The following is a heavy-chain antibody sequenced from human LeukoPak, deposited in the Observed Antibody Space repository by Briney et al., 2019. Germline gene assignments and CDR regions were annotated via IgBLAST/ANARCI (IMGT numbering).Heavy chain of an antibody. D-gene: IGHD2-2*02. CDR3: ARGQYCSSTSCYTISIAAAGAFDY. J-gene: IGHJ4*02. CDR1: GGSISSYY. Sequence: PSETLSLTCTVSGGSISSYYWSWIRQPPGKGLEWIAYISDIGSINYNPSLKSRVTISVDTSKNQFSLKLSSVTAADTAVYYCARGQYCSSTSCYTISIAAAGAFDYWGQGTLVTVSS. CDR2: ISDIGSI. V-gene: IGHV4-59*12.